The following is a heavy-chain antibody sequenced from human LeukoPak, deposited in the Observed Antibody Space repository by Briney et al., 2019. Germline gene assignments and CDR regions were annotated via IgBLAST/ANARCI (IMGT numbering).Heavy chain of an antibody. CDR1: GGSVSSGSYY. CDR3: ARKDPSGTYGAFDI. CDR2: IYYSGST. V-gene: IGHV4-61*01. Sequence: SETLSLTCTVSGGSVSSGSYYWSWIRQPPGKGLEWIGYIYYSGSTNYNPSLKSRVTISVDTSKNQFSLKLSSVTAADTAVYYCARKDPSGTYGAFDIWSQGTMVTVSS. J-gene: IGHJ3*02. D-gene: IGHD3-10*01.